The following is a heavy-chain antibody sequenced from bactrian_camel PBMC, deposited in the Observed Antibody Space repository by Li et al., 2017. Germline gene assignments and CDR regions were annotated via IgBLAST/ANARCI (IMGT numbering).Heavy chain of an antibody. CDR2: ISSGSTT. CDR3: ATLRSSWYVGAISNH. J-gene: IGHJ4*01. V-gene: IGHV3S1*01. CDR1: GFTLSSYR. D-gene: IGHD6*01. Sequence: VQLVESGGGSVQAGGSLRLSCAASGFTLSSYRTYWVRQAPGKGLEWVSSISSGSTTYYADSVKGRLTISRDNAKNTVYLQMNSLKTEDTAMYYCATLRSSWYVGAISNHWGQGTQVTVS.